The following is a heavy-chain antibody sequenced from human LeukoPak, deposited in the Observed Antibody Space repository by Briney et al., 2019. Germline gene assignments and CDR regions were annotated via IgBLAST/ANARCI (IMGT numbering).Heavy chain of an antibody. V-gene: IGHV4-34*01. CDR2: INHSGST. CDR3: AKIAAARYYYYGMDV. CDR1: GGSISSHY. J-gene: IGHJ6*02. Sequence: SETLSLTCTVSGGSISSHYWSWIRQPPGKGLEWIGEINHSGSTNYNPSLKSRITISVDTSKNQFSLKLSSVTAADTAVYYCAKIAAARYYYYGMDVWGQGTTVTVSS. D-gene: IGHD6-13*01.